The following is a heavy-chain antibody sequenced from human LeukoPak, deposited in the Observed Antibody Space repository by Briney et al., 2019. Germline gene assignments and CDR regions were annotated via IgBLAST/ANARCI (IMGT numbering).Heavy chain of an antibody. CDR3: AKNFAAGTEYFQH. CDR1: GLTFSSFA. V-gene: IGHV3-23*01. Sequence: GGSLRLSCVASGLTFSSFAMTWVRQAPGKGLEWVSAISGGSTSTYYTDSVKGRFTISRDNSKNTLFLQMNSLRAGDTAVYYRAKNFAAGTEYFQHWGQGTLVTVSS. D-gene: IGHD6-13*01. J-gene: IGHJ1*01. CDR2: ISGGSTST.